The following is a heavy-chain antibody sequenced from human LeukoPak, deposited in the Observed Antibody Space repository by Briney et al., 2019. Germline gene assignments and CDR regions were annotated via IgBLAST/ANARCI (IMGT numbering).Heavy chain of an antibody. D-gene: IGHD3-10*01. Sequence: GASVKVSCKASGYTFTSYAMHWVRQAPGQRLEWMGWINAGNGNTKYSQKSQGRVTITRDTSASTAYMELSSLRSEDTAVYYCARDRGGSGSYLGRYLNYWGQGTLVTVSS. J-gene: IGHJ4*02. CDR3: ARDRGGSGSYLGRYLNY. CDR1: GYTFTSYA. CDR2: INAGNGNT. V-gene: IGHV1-3*01.